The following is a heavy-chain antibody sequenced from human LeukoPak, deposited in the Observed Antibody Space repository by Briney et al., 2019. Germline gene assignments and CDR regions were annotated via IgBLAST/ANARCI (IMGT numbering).Heavy chain of an antibody. CDR2: IDANAKTT. J-gene: IGHJ4*02. Sequence: GGSPRLSCAASGFTFSNYWLHWVRQAPGKGLVWVSRIDANAKTTSYADSVKGRFTISTDNAKKTLYLQMNSLRVEDTAVYYCAKNAYSSSSSEDYWGQGTLVTVSS. V-gene: IGHV3-74*01. D-gene: IGHD6-6*01. CDR3: AKNAYSSSSSEDY. CDR1: GFTFSNYW.